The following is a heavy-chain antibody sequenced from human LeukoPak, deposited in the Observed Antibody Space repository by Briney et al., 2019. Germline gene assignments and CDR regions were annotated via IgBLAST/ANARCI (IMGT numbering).Heavy chain of an antibody. V-gene: IGHV3-74*01. CDR2: ISTDGRST. J-gene: IGHJ4*02. Sequence: GGSLILSCAASGFTFSSYWMHWVRQPPGKGSVWLSRISTDGRSTNYADSVKGRFTISRDNARNTLYLQMNSLRAEDTAVYYCLRDLIRGDQGTLVTVSS. CDR1: GFTFSSYW. D-gene: IGHD3-10*01. CDR3: LRDLIR.